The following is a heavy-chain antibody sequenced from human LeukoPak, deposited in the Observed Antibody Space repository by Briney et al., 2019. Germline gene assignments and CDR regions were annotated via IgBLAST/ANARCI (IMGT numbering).Heavy chain of an antibody. D-gene: IGHD3-22*01. J-gene: IGHJ6*03. CDR2: IYYSGST. CDR3: ARDPMEHYYDSSGYFYYYMDV. Sequence: SETLSLTCTVSGGSISNYYWSWIRQPPGKGLEWIGYIYYSGSTYYNPSLKSRVTISVDTSKNQFSLKLSSVTAADTAVYYCARDPMEHYYDSSGYFYYYMDVWGKGTTVTVSS. CDR1: GGSISNYY. V-gene: IGHV4-59*12.